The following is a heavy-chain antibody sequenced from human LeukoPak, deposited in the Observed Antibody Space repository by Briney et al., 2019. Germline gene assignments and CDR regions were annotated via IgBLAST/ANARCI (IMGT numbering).Heavy chain of an antibody. V-gene: IGHV3-11*04. D-gene: IGHD2-15*01. CDR3: ARDKYPYCSGGSCYGAHY. Sequence: PGGSLRLSCAASGFTFSDYYMSWIRQAPGKGLEWASYISSSGSTIYYADSVKGRFTITRDNAKNSLYLRMNSLRAEDTAVYYCARDKYPYCSGGSCYGAHYWGQGTLVTVSS. J-gene: IGHJ4*02. CDR2: ISSSGSTI. CDR1: GFTFSDYY.